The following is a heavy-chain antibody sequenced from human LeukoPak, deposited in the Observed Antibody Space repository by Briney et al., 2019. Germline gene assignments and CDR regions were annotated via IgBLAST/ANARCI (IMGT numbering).Heavy chain of an antibody. Sequence: SETLSLTCTVSCGSINSYYWSWIRQPPGKGLEWIGYIYYSGSTNYNPSLKSRVTISVDTSKNQFSLKLSSGTAADTAVYYCARDAQNYYDSSGYYYFDYWGQGTLVTVSS. CDR1: CGSINSYY. D-gene: IGHD3-22*01. CDR3: ARDAQNYYDSSGYYYFDY. V-gene: IGHV4-59*12. CDR2: IYYSGST. J-gene: IGHJ4*02.